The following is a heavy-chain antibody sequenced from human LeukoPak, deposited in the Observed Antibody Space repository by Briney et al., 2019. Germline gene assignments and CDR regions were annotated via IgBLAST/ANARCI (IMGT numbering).Heavy chain of an antibody. Sequence: GGSLRLSCAVSGLTFTDYWMNWVRQAPGKGLEWVASIRQDGGEKSYVDSVKGRFTISRDNTKSSLYLQINSLRAEDTAVYYCARDGTAAGLYFDLRGQGTLVTVSS. D-gene: IGHD6-13*01. J-gene: IGHJ4*01. CDR3: ARDGTAAGLYFDL. CDR1: GLTFTDYW. V-gene: IGHV3-7*01. CDR2: IRQDGGEK.